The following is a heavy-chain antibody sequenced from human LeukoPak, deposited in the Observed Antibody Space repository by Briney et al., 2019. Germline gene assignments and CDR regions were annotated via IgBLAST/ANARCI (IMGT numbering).Heavy chain of an antibody. CDR2: IIPILGIA. D-gene: IGHD5-12*01. V-gene: IGHV1-69*04. J-gene: IGHJ4*02. CDR1: GGTFSSYA. CDR3: ARGGGGGYDYGSSFDY. Sequence: SVKVSCKASGGTFSSYAISWVRQAPGQGLEWMGRIIPILGIANYAQKFQGRVTITADESTSTAYMELSSLRSEDTAVYYCARGGGGGYDYGSSFDYWGQGTLVTVSS.